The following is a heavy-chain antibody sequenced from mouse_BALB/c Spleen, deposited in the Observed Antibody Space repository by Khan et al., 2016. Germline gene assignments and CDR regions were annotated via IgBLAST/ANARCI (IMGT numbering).Heavy chain of an antibody. J-gene: IGHJ2*01. V-gene: IGHV3-2*02. Sequence: EVQLQESGPGLVKPSQSLSLTCTVTGYSITSDYAWNWIRQFPGNKLEWMGYISYSGSTGYNPSLKSRISITRDTSKNQFFLQLNSVTTEDTATYYCARGRAFDYWGQGTTLTVSS. D-gene: IGHD3-3*01. CDR1: GYSITSDYA. CDR2: ISYSGST. CDR3: ARGRAFDY.